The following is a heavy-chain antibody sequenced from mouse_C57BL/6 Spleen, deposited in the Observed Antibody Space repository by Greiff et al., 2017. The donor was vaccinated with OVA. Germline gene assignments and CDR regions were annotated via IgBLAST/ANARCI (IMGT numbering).Heavy chain of an antibody. Sequence: EVMLVESGGGLVKPGGSLKLSCAASGFTFSSYAMSWVRQTPEKRLEWVATISDGGSYTYYPDNVKGRVTISRDNAKNNLYLQMSHLKSEDTAMYYCARDRSAMDYWGQGTSVTVSS. J-gene: IGHJ4*01. CDR2: ISDGGSYT. V-gene: IGHV5-4*01. CDR1: GFTFSSYA. CDR3: ARDRSAMDY.